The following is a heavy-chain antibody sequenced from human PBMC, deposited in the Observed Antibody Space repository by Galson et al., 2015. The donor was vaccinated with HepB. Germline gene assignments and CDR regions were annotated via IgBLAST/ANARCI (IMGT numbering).Heavy chain of an antibody. CDR3: ARDPYGAGNC. CDR1: AFSFSSFG. J-gene: IGHJ4*02. V-gene: IGHV3-48*02. Sequence: CAASAFSFSSFGMNWFRQAPGKGPEWISYIGPSGSDRKYADSVKGRFTISRDNAKNSLYLEMNSLRDEDTAVYYCARDPYGAGNCWGQGTLVTVSS. D-gene: IGHD3-10*01. CDR2: IGPSGSDR.